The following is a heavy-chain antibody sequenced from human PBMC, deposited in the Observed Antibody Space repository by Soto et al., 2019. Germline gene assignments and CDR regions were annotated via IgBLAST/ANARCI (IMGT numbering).Heavy chain of an antibody. V-gene: IGHV4-59*01. CDR1: GGSISSYY. CDR2: IYYSGST. J-gene: IGHJ4*02. Sequence: PSETLSLTCTVSGGSISSYYWSWIRQPPGKGLEWIGNIYYSGSTKQNPSLKSRVTLSVDTSKNQFSLKLNSVTAADTAVYYRAKCGDYWFFDRWGQGTLVTVSS. D-gene: IGHD4-17*01. CDR3: AKCGDYWFFDR.